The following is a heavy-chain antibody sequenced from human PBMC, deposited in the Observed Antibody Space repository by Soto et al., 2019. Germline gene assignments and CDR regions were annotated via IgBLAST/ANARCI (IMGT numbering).Heavy chain of an antibody. CDR3: ARRPSGYCISTSCPNWFDP. V-gene: IGHV4-61*01. Sequence: QVQLQESGPGLVKPSETLSLTCTVSGGSVRSGSYYWSWIRQPPGKGLEWIGYIDYSGSTNYNPSLQSRVTISVDTSKNQFSLKLSSVTAADTAVYYCARRPSGYCISTSCPNWFDPWGQGTLVTVSS. CDR2: IDYSGST. CDR1: GGSVRSGSYY. D-gene: IGHD2-2*01. J-gene: IGHJ5*02.